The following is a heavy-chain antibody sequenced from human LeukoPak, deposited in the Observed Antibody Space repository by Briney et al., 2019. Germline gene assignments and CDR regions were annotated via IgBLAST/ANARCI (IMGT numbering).Heavy chain of an antibody. Sequence: GGSLRLSCAASGFTFSIYWMSWVRQAPGKGLEWVANIKQDGSEKYYVDSVKGRFTISRDNAKNSLYLQMNSLRAEDTAVYYCARISGCSGGSCYSFFFGAFDIWGQGTMVTVSS. CDR1: GFTFSIYW. CDR2: IKQDGSEK. CDR3: ARISGCSGGSCYSFFFGAFDI. J-gene: IGHJ3*02. V-gene: IGHV3-7*01. D-gene: IGHD2-15*01.